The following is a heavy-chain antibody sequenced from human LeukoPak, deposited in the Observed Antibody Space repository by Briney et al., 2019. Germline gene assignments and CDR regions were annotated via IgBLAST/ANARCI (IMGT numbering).Heavy chain of an antibody. Sequence: GGSLRLSCAASRFTFSSYAMHWVRQAPGKGLEWVAVISYDGSNKYYADSVKGRFTISRDNSKNTLYLQMNSLRAEDTAVYYCARDYLFPRGYFDYWGQGTLVTVSS. CDR1: RFTFSSYA. D-gene: IGHD3-10*01. CDR2: ISYDGSNK. CDR3: ARDYLFPRGYFDY. J-gene: IGHJ4*02. V-gene: IGHV3-30*01.